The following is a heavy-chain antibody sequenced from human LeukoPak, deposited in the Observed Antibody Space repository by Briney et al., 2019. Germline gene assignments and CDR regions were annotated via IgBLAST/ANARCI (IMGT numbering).Heavy chain of an antibody. CDR2: IYYSGST. D-gene: IGHD3-9*01. CDR1: GGSISSGDDY. CDR3: AREGFHYDILTGYYRVRAFDI. Sequence: PSETLSLTCTVSGGSISSGDDYWSWIRQPPGKGLEWIGYIYYSGSTYYNPSLKSRVTISVDTSKNQFSLKLSSVTAADTAVYYCAREGFHYDILTGYYRVRAFDIWGQGTMVTVSS. V-gene: IGHV4-30-4*01. J-gene: IGHJ3*02.